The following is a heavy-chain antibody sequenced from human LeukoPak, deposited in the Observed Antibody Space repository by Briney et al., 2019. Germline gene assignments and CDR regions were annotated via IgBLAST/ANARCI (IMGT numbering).Heavy chain of an antibody. CDR1: GFTFSSYS. CDR3: VRVFRDYVEAFDI. D-gene: IGHD4-17*01. V-gene: IGHV3-7*01. Sequence: QPGGSLRLSCAASGFTFSSYSMNWVRQAPGKGLEWVANTNQGGSEKHYVDSVKGRISISRDNARSSLYLQMNSLRAEDTAVYYCVRVFRDYVEAFDIWGQGTMVTVSS. J-gene: IGHJ3*02. CDR2: TNQGGSEK.